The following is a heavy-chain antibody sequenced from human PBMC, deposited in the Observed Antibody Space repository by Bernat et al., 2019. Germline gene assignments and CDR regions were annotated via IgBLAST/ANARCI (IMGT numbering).Heavy chain of an antibody. CDR1: GFTFSSYW. Sequence: EVQLVESGGGLVQPGGSLRLSCVASGFTFSSYWLSWVRQAPGKGLEWVANIKQDGSEKNYVDSVKGRFTISRDNAKNSLYLQVNSLRAEDTAVYYCARTMGTTIFAFDIWGQGTVVAISS. D-gene: IGHD4-17*01. CDR2: IKQDGSEK. J-gene: IGHJ3*02. V-gene: IGHV3-7*04. CDR3: ARTMGTTIFAFDI.